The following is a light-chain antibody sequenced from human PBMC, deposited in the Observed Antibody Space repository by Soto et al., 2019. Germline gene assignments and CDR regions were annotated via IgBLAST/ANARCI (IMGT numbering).Light chain of an antibody. CDR1: SSNIGAGYD. Sequence: QSVLTQPPSVSGAPGQRVTISCTGSSSNIGAGYDVHWYQQLPGTAPKLLISGNSNRPSGVPDRFSGSKSGTSASLAITGLQAEDEADYYCQSYDSSLSGYVVFGVGTKLTVL. CDR3: QSYDSSLSGYVV. J-gene: IGLJ2*01. V-gene: IGLV1-40*01. CDR2: GNS.